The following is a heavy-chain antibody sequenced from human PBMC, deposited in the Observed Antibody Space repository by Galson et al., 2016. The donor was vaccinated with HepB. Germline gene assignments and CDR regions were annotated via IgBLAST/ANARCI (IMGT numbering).Heavy chain of an antibody. J-gene: IGHJ4*02. CDR3: KTAAVGPSASDY. D-gene: IGHD6-13*01. CDR2: IYISGST. Sequence: SLRLSCAASGFIVSSNYMTWVRQAPGKGLEWVSIIYISGSTYYADSVKGRFTISRDNSKNTLYLQMNSLRDEDTAMYYCKTAAVGPSASDYWGQGTLVTVSS. CDR1: GFIVSSNY. V-gene: IGHV3-66*03.